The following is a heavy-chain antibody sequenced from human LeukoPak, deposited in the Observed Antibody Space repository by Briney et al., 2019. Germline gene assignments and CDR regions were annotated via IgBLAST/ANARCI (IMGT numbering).Heavy chain of an antibody. J-gene: IGHJ2*01. CDR1: GDSISSYY. D-gene: IGHD3-3*01. CDR2: IYASGST. Sequence: SETLSLTCTVSGDSISSYYWSWIRQPAGKGLEWIGRIYASGSTNYSPSLKSRVTMSVDTSKNQFSLKLSSVTAANTAVYYCARDWSLGATNYWYFDLWGRGTLVTVSS. V-gene: IGHV4-4*07. CDR3: ARDWSLGATNYWYFDL.